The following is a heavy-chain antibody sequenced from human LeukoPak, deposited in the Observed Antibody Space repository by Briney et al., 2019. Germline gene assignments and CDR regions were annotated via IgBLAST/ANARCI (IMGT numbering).Heavy chain of an antibody. CDR1: CGSISGYK. J-gene: IGHJ4*02. V-gene: IGHV4-4*07. CDR2: SDDSGNT. D-gene: IGHD5-24*01. CDR3: AKDERRPDGWTGGSYH. Sequence: SETLSLTCTVSCGSISGYKWSWIRQPAGKGLEWIGRSDDSGNTNYNPSLKSRVTVSVETSKNQISLKLNSVTAADTAVYYCAKDERRPDGWTGGSYHWGQGIPVTVSS.